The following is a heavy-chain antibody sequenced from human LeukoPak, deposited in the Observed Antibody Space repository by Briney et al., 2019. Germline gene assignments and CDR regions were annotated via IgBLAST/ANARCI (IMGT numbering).Heavy chain of an antibody. J-gene: IGHJ4*02. CDR2: ISAYNGNT. V-gene: IGHV1-18*01. D-gene: IGHD2-8*01. CDR1: GYTFTSYG. CDR3: ARGALCTNGVCYNTYFDY. Sequence: ASVKVSCKASGYTFTSYGISWVRQAPGQGLEWMGWISAYNGNTNYAQKLQGRVTMTTDTSTSRAYMELRSLRSDDTAVYYCARGALCTNGVCYNTYFDYWGQGTLVTVSS.